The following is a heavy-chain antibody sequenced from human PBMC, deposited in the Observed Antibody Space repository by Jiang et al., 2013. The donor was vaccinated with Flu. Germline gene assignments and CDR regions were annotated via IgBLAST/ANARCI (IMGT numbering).Heavy chain of an antibody. D-gene: IGHD3-10*01. CDR1: GGTFSSYA. J-gene: IGHJ4*02. CDR2: IIPILGIA. V-gene: IGHV1-69*04. CDR3: ARGGVFVTSSPAWLDY. Sequence: SGAEVKKPGSSVKVSCKASGGTFSSYAISWVRQAPGQGLEWMGRIIPILGIANYAQKFQGRVTITADKSTSTAYMELSSLRSEDTAVYYCARGGVFVTSSPAWLDYWGQGTLVTVSS.